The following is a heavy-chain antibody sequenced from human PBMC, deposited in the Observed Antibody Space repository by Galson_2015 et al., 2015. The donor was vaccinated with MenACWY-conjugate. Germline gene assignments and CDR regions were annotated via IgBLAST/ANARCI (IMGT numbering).Heavy chain of an antibody. D-gene: IGHD3-9*01. CDR1: GFIFSSYA. Sequence: SLRLSCAASGFIFSSYAMSWVRQAPGKGLEWVSAMSGSGGSRNYADSVKGRFTISRDNSNNALFLQMNNVRADDTASYYCAKDLVKNYEMLTGYYSDWGQGTLVTGSS. CDR2: MSGSGGSR. CDR3: AKDLVKNYEMLTGYYSD. V-gene: IGHV3-23*01. J-gene: IGHJ4*02.